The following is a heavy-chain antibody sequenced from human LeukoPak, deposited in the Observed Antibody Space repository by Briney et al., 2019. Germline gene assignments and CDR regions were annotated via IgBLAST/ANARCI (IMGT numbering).Heavy chain of an antibody. CDR1: GFTFDSYA. CDR3: AKGSRDSRPYYFDF. D-gene: IGHD3-10*01. J-gene: IGHJ4*02. Sequence: GGSLRLSCAASGFTFDSYAMSWVRQAPGKVLEWVSAITGSGGDTYHADSVKGRFTISRDNSKNTLYLQMNSLRAEDTAVYYCAKGSRDSRPYYFDFWGQGTLVTASS. CDR2: ITGSGGDT. V-gene: IGHV3-23*01.